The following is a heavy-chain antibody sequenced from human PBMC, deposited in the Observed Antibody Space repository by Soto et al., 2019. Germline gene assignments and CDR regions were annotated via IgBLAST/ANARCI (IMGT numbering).Heavy chain of an antibody. D-gene: IGHD4-17*01. CDR2: INHSGST. J-gene: IGHJ6*02. V-gene: IGHV4-34*01. CDR1: GGSFSGYY. Sequence: PSETLSLTCAVYGGSFSGYYWSWIRQPPGKGLEWIGEINHSGSTNYNPSLKSRVTISVDTSKNQFSLKLSSVTAADTAVYYCARGYGNYYYGMDDWGQGTTVTVSS. CDR3: ARGYGNYYYGMDD.